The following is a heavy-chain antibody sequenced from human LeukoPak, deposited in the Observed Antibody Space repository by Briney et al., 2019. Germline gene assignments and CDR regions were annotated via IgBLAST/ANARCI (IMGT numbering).Heavy chain of an antibody. V-gene: IGHV5-51*01. CDR3: ARLYDILTGYQGEFDY. Sequence: GESLQISCKGSGSRFTSYWIGWVRPLPGKGLEWIGIIYPGDSDTRYSPSFQGQVTISADKSISTAYLQWSSLKASDTAMYYCARLYDILTGYQGEFDYWGQGTLVTVSS. D-gene: IGHD3-9*01. J-gene: IGHJ4*02. CDR1: GSRFTSYW. CDR2: IYPGDSDT.